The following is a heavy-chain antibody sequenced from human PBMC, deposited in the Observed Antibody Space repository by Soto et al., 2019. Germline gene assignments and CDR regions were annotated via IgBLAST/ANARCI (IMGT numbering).Heavy chain of an antibody. CDR1: GYSFTSYW. Sequence: GESLKISCKGSGYSFTSYWIGWVRQMPGKGLEWMGIIYPGDSDTRYSPSFQGQVTISADKSISTAYLQWSSLKASDTAMYYCARTAASGKYYYGVDVWGQGTTVTVSS. CDR2: IYPGDSDT. CDR3: ARTAASGKYYYGVDV. J-gene: IGHJ6*02. D-gene: IGHD6-13*01. V-gene: IGHV5-51*01.